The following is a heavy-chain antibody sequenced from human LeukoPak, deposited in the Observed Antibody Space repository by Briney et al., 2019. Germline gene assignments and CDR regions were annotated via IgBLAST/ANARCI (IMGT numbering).Heavy chain of an antibody. V-gene: IGHV1-69*05. CDR2: IIPIFGTA. D-gene: IGHD5-24*01. CDR1: AGTFSSYA. CDR3: ARERDGYNYGVDY. Sequence: SVKVSCKASAGTFSSYAISWVRQAPGQGLEWMGRIIPIFGTANYAQKFQGRVTITTDESTSTAYMELSSLRSEDTAVYYCARERDGYNYGVDYWGQGTLVTVSS. J-gene: IGHJ4*02.